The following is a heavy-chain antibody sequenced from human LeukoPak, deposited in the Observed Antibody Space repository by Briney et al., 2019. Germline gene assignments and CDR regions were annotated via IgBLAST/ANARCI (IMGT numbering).Heavy chain of an antibody. CDR2: IYSGGST. V-gene: IGHV3-53*01. CDR3: ARDPTVVVVAAKSPLFDY. D-gene: IGHD2-15*01. CDR1: GFTVSSNY. J-gene: IGHJ4*02. Sequence: GGSLRLSCAASGFTVSSNYMSWVRQAPGKGLEWVSVIYSGGSTYYADSVKGRFTISRDNSKNTLYLQMNSLRAEDTAVYYCARDPTVVVVAAKSPLFDYWGQGTLVTVSS.